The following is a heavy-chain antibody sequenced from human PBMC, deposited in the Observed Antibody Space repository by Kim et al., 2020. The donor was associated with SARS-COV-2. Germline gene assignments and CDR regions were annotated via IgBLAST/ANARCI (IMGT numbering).Heavy chain of an antibody. CDR1: GFTFSRYA. CDR2: VNNGGNS. V-gene: IGHV3-23*01. D-gene: IGHD6-19*01. J-gene: IGHJ4*02. CDR3: ATDHQSSGWPTFDY. Sequence: GGSLRLSCAASGFTFSRYAMSWVRQAPGKGPEWIASVNNGGNSYYADSVKGRFTVSRDNNKNTLDLQMNSLTAEDTALYYCATDHQSSGWPTFDYWGQGT.